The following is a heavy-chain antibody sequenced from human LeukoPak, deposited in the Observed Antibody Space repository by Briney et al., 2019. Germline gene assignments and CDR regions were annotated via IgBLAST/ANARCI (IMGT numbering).Heavy chain of an antibody. V-gene: IGHV1-18*01. D-gene: IGHD6-13*01. J-gene: IGHJ4*02. CDR2: ISAYNGNT. CDR1: GHTFTSYG. Sequence: ASVKVSCKASGHTFTSYGISWVRQAPGQGLEWMGWISAYNGNTNYAQKLQGRVTMTTDTSTSTAYMELRSLRSDDTAVYYCARDPGEYSSSWYEDSAYFDYWGQGTLVTVSS. CDR3: ARDPGEYSSSWYEDSAYFDY.